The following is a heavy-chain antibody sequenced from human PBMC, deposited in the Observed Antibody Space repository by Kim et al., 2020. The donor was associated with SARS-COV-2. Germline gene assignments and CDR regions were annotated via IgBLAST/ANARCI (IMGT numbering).Heavy chain of an antibody. CDR3: AKDLGSMVPTDPAFHYGMVV. J-gene: IGHJ6*02. CDR1: GFTFGEYA. Sequence: GGSLRLSCAASGFTFGEYAMHWVRRAPGKGLEWVSIISWNSGKTAYGDSVKGRFTISRDNAKNTLYLQMNSLSVEDTALYYCAKDLGSMVPTDPAFHYGMVVWGRGTTVSVS. D-gene: IGHD2-2*01. CDR2: ISWNSGKT. V-gene: IGHV3-9*01.